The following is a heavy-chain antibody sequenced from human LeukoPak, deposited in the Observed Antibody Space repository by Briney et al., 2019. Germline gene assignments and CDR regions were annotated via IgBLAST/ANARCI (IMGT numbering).Heavy chain of an antibody. CDR3: AKDGDYGGNNDAFGM. Sequence: SQTLSLTCAVSGASISSPGSYWTWIRQPPGKGLEWIGFISDAGYTYHNPSLKSRVTISLDTSNNQFSLKLSSVTAADTAMYFCAKDGDYGGNNDAFGMWGQGAMVTVSS. V-gene: IGHV4-30-4*01. J-gene: IGHJ3*02. CDR1: GASISSPGSY. CDR2: ISDAGYT. D-gene: IGHD4-17*01.